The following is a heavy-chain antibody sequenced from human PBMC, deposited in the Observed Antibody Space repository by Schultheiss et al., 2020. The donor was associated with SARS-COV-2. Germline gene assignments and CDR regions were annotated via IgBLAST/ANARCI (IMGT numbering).Heavy chain of an antibody. J-gene: IGHJ4*02. Sequence: GGSLRLSCAASGFTFSDHYMDWVRQAPGKGLEWVGRTRNKANSYTTEYAASVKGRFTISRDDSKNSLYLQMNSLKTEDTAVYYCAREGLYSSGWYLHFDYWGQGTLVTVSS. CDR3: AREGLYSSGWYLHFDY. CDR1: GFTFSDHY. V-gene: IGHV3-72*01. CDR2: TRNKANSYTT. D-gene: IGHD6-19*01.